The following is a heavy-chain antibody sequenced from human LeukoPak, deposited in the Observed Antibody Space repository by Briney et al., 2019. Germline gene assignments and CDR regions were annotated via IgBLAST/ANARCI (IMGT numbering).Heavy chain of an antibody. D-gene: IGHD3-22*01. V-gene: IGHV4-31*03. CDR2: IYYSGST. J-gene: IGHJ4*02. CDR3: ARGVDSSPSNFDY. CDR1: GGSISSGGYY. Sequence: PSETLSLTCTASGGSISSGGYYWSWIRQHPGKGLEWIGYIYYSGSTYYNPSLKSRVTISVDTSKNQFSLKLSSVTAADTAVYYCARGVDSSPSNFDYWGQGTLVTVSS.